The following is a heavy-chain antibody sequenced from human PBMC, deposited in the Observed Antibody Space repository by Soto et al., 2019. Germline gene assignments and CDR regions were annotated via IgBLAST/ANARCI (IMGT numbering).Heavy chain of an antibody. Sequence: GGSLRLSCAASGFTFSSYAMHWVRQAPGKGLEYVSAISSNGGSTYYANSVKGRFTISRDNSKNTLYLQMGSLRAEDMAVYYCARVSGYCSSTSCQNWFDPWGQGTLVTVSS. D-gene: IGHD2-2*03. V-gene: IGHV3-64*01. CDR2: ISSNGGST. CDR1: GFTFSSYA. CDR3: ARVSGYCSSTSCQNWFDP. J-gene: IGHJ5*02.